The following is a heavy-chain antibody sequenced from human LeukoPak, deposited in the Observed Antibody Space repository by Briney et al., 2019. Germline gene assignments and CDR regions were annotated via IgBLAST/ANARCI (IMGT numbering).Heavy chain of an antibody. CDR2: IYYSGST. J-gene: IGHJ2*01. D-gene: IGHD3-10*01. Sequence: SETLSLTCTVSGGSISSYYWSWIRQPPGKGLEWIGYIYYSGSTNYNPSLKSRVTISVDTSKNQFSLKLSSVTAADTAVYYCXXXXXXXGAQYWYFDLWGRGTLVTVSS. CDR3: XXXXXXXGAQYWYFDL. V-gene: IGHV4-59*01. CDR1: GGSISSYY.